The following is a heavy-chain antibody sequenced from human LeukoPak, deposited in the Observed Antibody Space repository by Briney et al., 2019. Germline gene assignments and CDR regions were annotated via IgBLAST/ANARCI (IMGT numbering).Heavy chain of an antibody. D-gene: IGHD3-3*01. V-gene: IGHV4-59*08. J-gene: IGHJ6*02. CDR2: IYYGGST. CDR3: AGMTGGYDFWSGYTPSGMDV. Sequence: PSETLSLTRTVSGGSISSYDWSWIRQPPGKGLEWVGYIYYGGSTNYNPSLKRRVTISVDTSKNQFSLKLSSVTAADPAVYYCAGMTGGYDFWSGYTPSGMDVRGQGTTVTVS. CDR1: GGSISSYD.